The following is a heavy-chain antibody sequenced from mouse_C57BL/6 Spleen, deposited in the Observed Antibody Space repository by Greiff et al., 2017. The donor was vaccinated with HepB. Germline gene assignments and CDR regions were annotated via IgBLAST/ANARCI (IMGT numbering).Heavy chain of an antibody. J-gene: IGHJ1*03. D-gene: IGHD1-1*01. CDR1: GYTFTSYW. CDR3: ARGWGSRKGYFDV. V-gene: IGHV1-55*01. CDR2: IYPGSGST. Sequence: QVQLQQPGAELVKPGASVKMSCKASGYTFTSYWITWVKQRPGQGLEWIGDIYPGSGSTNYNEKFKSKATLTVDTSSSTAYMQLSSLTYEDSAVYYCARGWGSRKGYFDVWGTGTTVTVSS.